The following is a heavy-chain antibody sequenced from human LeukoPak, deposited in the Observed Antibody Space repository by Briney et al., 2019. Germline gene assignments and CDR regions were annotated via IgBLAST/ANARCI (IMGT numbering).Heavy chain of an antibody. Sequence: ASVKVSCKASGCTFSSYDISWVRQAPGQGLEWMGMISAYNGNTNYAQKLQGRVTMTTDTSTSTAYMELRSLRSDDTAVYYCARLVVVVAATLDYWGQGTLVTVSS. J-gene: IGHJ4*02. CDR1: GCTFSSYD. V-gene: IGHV1-18*01. CDR3: ARLVVVVAATLDY. CDR2: ISAYNGNT. D-gene: IGHD2-15*01.